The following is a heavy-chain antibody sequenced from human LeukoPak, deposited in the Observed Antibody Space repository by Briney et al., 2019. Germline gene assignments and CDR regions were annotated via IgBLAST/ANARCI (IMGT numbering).Heavy chain of an antibody. CDR3: ARTAVEMATIRNFDY. J-gene: IGHJ4*02. D-gene: IGHD5-24*01. CDR2: IYPGDSDT. V-gene: IGHV5-51*01. CDR1: GYSFTSYW. Sequence: GESLKISCKGSGYSFTSYWIGWVRQMPGKGLEWMGIIYPGDSDTRYSPSFQGQVTISADKSFSTAYLQWSSLKASDTAMYYCARTAVEMATIRNFDYWGQGTLVTVSS.